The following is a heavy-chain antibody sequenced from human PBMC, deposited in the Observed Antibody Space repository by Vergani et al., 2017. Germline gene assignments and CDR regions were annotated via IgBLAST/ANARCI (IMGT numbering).Heavy chain of an antibody. CDR3: ARDASLYSSSVADY. V-gene: IGHV3-11*06. CDR1: GFTFSDYY. J-gene: IGHJ4*02. CDR2: ISSSSSYI. D-gene: IGHD6-6*01. Sequence: QVQLVESGGGLVKPGGSLRLSCAASGFTFSDYYMSWIRQAPGKGLEWVSSISSSSSYIYYADSVKGRFTISRDNAKNSLYLQMNSLRAEDTAVYYCARDASLYSSSVADYWGQGTLVTVSS.